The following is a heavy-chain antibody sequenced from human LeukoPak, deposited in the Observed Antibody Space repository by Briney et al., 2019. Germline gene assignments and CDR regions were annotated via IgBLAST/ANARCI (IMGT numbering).Heavy chain of an antibody. CDR2: INPSGGDT. Sequence: GASVKVSCKASGFTFTSFYMHWVRQAPGQGLEWLGVINPSGGDTIYAQKFQGRVTMTRDMSTRTAFMELSSLRSEDTAVYFCARDHSTVRGYYGSGTFDTSYMDVWGKGTTVTVSS. CDR1: GFTFTSFY. CDR3: ARDHSTVRGYYGSGTFDTSYMDV. J-gene: IGHJ6*03. V-gene: IGHV1-46*01. D-gene: IGHD3-10*01.